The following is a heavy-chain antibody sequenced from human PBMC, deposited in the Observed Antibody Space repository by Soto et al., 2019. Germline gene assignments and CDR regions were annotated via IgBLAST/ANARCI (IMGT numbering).Heavy chain of an antibody. CDR1: GGTFSSYA. D-gene: IGHD1-7*01. V-gene: IGHV1-69*13. Sequence: SVKVSCKASGGTFSSYAISWVRQAPGQGLEWMGGIIPIFGTANYAQKFQGRVTITADESTSTAYMELSSLRSEDTAVYYCAKDSGGITGTSGYFDYWGQGTLVTVSS. J-gene: IGHJ4*02. CDR3: AKDSGGITGTSGYFDY. CDR2: IIPIFGTA.